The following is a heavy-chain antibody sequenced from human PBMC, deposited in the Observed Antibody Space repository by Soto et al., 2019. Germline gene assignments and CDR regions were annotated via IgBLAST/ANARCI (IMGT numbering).Heavy chain of an antibody. D-gene: IGHD3-10*01. CDR3: ARDRGVTMVRGKNNWFDP. CDR1: GDSVSSNSAA. J-gene: IGHJ5*02. V-gene: IGHV6-1*01. Sequence: QVQLQQSGPGLVKPSQTLSLTCAISGDSVSSNSAAWNWIRQSPSRGLEWLGRTYYRSKWYNDYAVSVKSRITITPDTSKNQFSLQLNSVTPEDTAVYYCARDRGVTMVRGKNNWFDPWGQGTLVTVSS. CDR2: TYYRSKWYN.